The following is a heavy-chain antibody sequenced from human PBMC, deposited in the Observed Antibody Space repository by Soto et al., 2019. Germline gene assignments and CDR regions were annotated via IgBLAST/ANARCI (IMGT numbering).Heavy chain of an antibody. V-gene: IGHV3-64D*06. CDR3: VKDALTGDSYNPHFGY. J-gene: IGHJ4*02. Sequence: GGSLRLSCSASGFIFSSYAMHWVRQTPGTGLEYVSAISSNGGITYYADSVKGRFTISRDNSKNTLYLQMSSLRAEDAALYYCVKDALTGDSYNPHFGYWGQGTLVTVSS. CDR1: GFIFSSYA. CDR2: ISSNGGIT. D-gene: IGHD6-13*01.